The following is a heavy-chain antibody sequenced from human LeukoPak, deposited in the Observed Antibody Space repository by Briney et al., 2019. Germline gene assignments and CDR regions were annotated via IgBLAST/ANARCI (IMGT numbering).Heavy chain of an antibody. V-gene: IGHV4-39*07. Sequence: KPSETLSLTCTVSGGSISSSSYYWGWVRQPPGKGLEWIGSIYYSGSTYYNPSLKSRVTISADTSKNQFSLKLSSVTAADTAVYYCARIYSGYDNDAFDIWGQGTMVTVSS. D-gene: IGHD5-12*01. CDR1: GGSISSSSYY. CDR3: ARIYSGYDNDAFDI. CDR2: IYYSGST. J-gene: IGHJ3*02.